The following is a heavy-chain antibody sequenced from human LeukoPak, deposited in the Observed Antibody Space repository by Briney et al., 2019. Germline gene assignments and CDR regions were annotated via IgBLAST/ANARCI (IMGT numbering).Heavy chain of an antibody. D-gene: IGHD5-24*01. Sequence: SETLSLTCTVSGGSISSYYWSWIWQPPGKGLEWIGYIYYSGSTNYNPSLKSRVTISVDTSKNQFSLKLSSVTAADTAVYYCARTPIEMAYYYYGMDVWGQGTTVTVSS. CDR3: ARTPIEMAYYYYGMDV. CDR2: IYYSGST. V-gene: IGHV4-59*08. J-gene: IGHJ6*02. CDR1: GGSISSYY.